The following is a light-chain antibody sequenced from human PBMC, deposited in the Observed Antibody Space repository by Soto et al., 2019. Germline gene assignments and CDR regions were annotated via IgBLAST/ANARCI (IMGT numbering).Light chain of an antibody. J-gene: IGKJ5*01. CDR3: QRYGGSTIT. CDR2: GAF. CDR1: QSVSSY. V-gene: IGKV3-11*01. Sequence: DIVLTQSPATLSLSPGERATLSCRASQSVSSYLAWYQQKPGQAPRLLIYGAFNRATGIPDRFSVSGSGTDFTLTISSLEPEDFAVYYCQRYGGSTITFCQGTRLEIK.